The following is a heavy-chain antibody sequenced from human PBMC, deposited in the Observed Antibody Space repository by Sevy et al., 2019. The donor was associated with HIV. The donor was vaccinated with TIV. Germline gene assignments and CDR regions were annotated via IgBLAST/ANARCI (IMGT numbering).Heavy chain of an antibody. V-gene: IGHV3-15*01. J-gene: IGHJ6*02. D-gene: IGHD2-2*01. CDR3: TTDIVVVPAAHTYYYYYGMDV. CDR1: GFTFSNAW. Sequence: GGSLRLSCAASGFTFSNAWMSWVRQAPGKGLEWVGRIKSKTDGGTTDYAAPVKGRFTISRVDSKNTLYLQMNSLKTEDTAVYYCTTDIVVVPAAHTYYYYYGMDVWGQGTTVTVSS. CDR2: IKSKTDGGTT.